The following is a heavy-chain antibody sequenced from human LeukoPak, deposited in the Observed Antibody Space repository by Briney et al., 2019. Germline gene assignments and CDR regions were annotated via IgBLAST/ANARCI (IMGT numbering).Heavy chain of an antibody. CDR1: GFTVSSNY. V-gene: IGHV3-53*01. CDR2: IYSGGST. Sequence: HPGGSLRLSCAASGFTVSSNYMSWVRQAPGKGLEWVSVIYSGGSTYYADSVKGRFTISRDNSKNTLYLQMNSLRAEDTAVYYCARGHQPLLYGFDYWGQGTLVTVSS. CDR3: ARGHQPLLYGFDY. D-gene: IGHD2-2*02. J-gene: IGHJ4*02.